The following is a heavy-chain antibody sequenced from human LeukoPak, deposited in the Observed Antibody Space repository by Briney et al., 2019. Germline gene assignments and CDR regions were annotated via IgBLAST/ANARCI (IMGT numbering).Heavy chain of an antibody. D-gene: IGHD3-22*01. V-gene: IGHV3-23*01. J-gene: IGHJ4*02. CDR2: ISGSGGST. Sequence: GGSLRLSCATSGFTFSSHWMTWVRQAPGKGLEWVSAISGSGGSTYYADSVKGRFTISRDNSKNTLYLQMNSLRAEDTAVYYCAKDLAKYYYDSSGPLDYWGQGTLVTVSS. CDR3: AKDLAKYYYDSSGPLDY. CDR1: GFTFSSHW.